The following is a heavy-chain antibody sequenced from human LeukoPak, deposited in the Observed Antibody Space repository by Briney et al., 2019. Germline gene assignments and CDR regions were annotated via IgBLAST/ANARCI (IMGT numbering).Heavy chain of an antibody. CDR1: GASLARDMYH. Sequence: SETLSLTCTVSGASLARDMYHWGWVRQSPGKGLGWLGTIYYDGSTFYSPSFKSRVTISINASKKQLSLNLASVTAADTAVYYCARRGDAWEILYSFDVWGQGTAVSVST. D-gene: IGHD2-15*01. CDR2: IYYDGST. V-gene: IGHV4-39*01. J-gene: IGHJ3*01. CDR3: ARRGDAWEILYSFDV.